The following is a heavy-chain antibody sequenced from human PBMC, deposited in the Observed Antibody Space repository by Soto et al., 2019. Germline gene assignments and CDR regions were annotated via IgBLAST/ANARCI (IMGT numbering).Heavy chain of an antibody. CDR1: GDSVSSNTAA. CDR3: ARDNRIEVGHDF. V-gene: IGHV6-1*01. J-gene: IGHJ4*02. CDR2: TYKRSKWYS. D-gene: IGHD6-19*01. Sequence: PSQTLSLTCALSGDSVSSNTAAWSWIRQSPSRGLEWLGRTYKRSKWYSDFAISVKSRITINADTSKNQFSLHLDSVTPEDTAVYYCARDNRIEVGHDFWGQGTQVTVSS.